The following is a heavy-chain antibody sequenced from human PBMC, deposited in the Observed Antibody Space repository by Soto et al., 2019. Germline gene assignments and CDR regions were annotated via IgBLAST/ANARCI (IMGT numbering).Heavy chain of an antibody. CDR3: AKIYIRVKNSFDI. J-gene: IGHJ3*02. Sequence: EVQLLESGGGLVQPGGSLRLSCAASGFTFSSSAMSWVRQAPGKGLEWISGISASGGTTYYADSVKGRFTISRDKTQNTLYLQMNSVRAEDTAVYYCAKIYIRVKNSFDIWGQGTMVTVSS. CDR1: GFTFSSSA. V-gene: IGHV3-23*01. D-gene: IGHD5-12*01. CDR2: ISASGGTT.